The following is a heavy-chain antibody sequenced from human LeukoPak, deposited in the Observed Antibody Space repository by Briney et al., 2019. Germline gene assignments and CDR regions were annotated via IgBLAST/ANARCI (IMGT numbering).Heavy chain of an antibody. CDR3: AREVSESSHFDD. Sequence: GRSLRLSCAASGFTFSSYGMHWVRQAPGKGLEWVAVIWYDGSNKYYADSVKGRFTISRDNSKNTLYLQMNSLRAEDTAVYYCAREVSESSHFDDWGQGTLVTVSS. V-gene: IGHV3-33*01. CDR1: GFTFSSYG. D-gene: IGHD1-26*01. J-gene: IGHJ4*02. CDR2: IWYDGSNK.